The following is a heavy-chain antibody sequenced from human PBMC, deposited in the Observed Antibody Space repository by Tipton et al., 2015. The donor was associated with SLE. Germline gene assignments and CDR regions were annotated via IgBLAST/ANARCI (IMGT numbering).Heavy chain of an antibody. J-gene: IGHJ6*02. CDR2: ISGSGGST. CDR1: GFTFSSYA. V-gene: IGHV3-23*01. D-gene: IGHD3-10*01. Sequence: SLRLSCAASGFTFSSYAMSWVRQAPGKGLEWVSAISGSGGSTYYADSVKGRFTISRDNSKNTLYLQMNSLRAEDTAVYYCAKDPLLLLWFGGGDYYYGMDVWGQGTTVTVSS. CDR3: AKDPLLLLWFGGGDYYYGMDV.